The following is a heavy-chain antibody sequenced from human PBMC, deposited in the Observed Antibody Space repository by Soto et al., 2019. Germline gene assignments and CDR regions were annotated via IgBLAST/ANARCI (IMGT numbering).Heavy chain of an antibody. CDR1: GDSVPINSAA. J-gene: IGHJ4*02. D-gene: IGHD3-16*02. CDR2: TYYRSKWYN. Sequence: SQTLSLTCAISGDSVPINSAAWNWIRQSPSRGLEWLGRTYYRSKWYNDYAVSVKSRITINPDTSKNQFSLQLNSVTPEDTAVYYCASSPKFGGVIGYFDYWGQGTLVTVSS. CDR3: ASSPKFGGVIGYFDY. V-gene: IGHV6-1*01.